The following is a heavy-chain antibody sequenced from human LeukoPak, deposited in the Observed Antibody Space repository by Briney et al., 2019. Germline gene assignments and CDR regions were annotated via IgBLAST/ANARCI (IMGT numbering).Heavy chain of an antibody. Sequence: GGSLRLSCAASGLPHISNYISWVRQSPGKGLEGVSIIYSAGSTYYPDSVRGRFTISRDSSKNTVCLQMNSRRAEDTAVYYCASGRLGARKYCSDAFHYWGQGTLVTVSS. V-gene: IGHV3-53*01. D-gene: IGHD2-21*01. CDR2: IYSAGST. CDR3: ASGRLGARKYCSDAFHY. CDR1: GLPHISNY. J-gene: IGHJ4*02.